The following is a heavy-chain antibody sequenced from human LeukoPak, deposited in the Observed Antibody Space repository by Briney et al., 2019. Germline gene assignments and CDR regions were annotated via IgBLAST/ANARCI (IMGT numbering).Heavy chain of an antibody. D-gene: IGHD6-6*01. Sequence: GGSLRLSCAASGLTFSNYAMNWVRQAPGKGLEWVSGIVGSGGSTYYADSVKGRFAISRDNSKNTLDLQMSSLRAEDTAVYYCAKAANQARPTYFDYWSQGTLVTVSS. J-gene: IGHJ4*02. V-gene: IGHV3-23*01. CDR2: IVGSGGST. CDR3: AKAANQARPTYFDY. CDR1: GLTFSNYA.